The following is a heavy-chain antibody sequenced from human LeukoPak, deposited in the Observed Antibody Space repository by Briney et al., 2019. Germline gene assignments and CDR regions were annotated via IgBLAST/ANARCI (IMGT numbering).Heavy chain of an antibody. Sequence: SEALSLTCAVSSGSISSYYWSWIRQPPGKGLEWIGYIFSSGSTNYNPSLKSRVTISVDTSKSQFSLILSSVTAADTAVYYCAIGYSYGHFDYWGQGTLVTVSS. CDR1: SGSISSYY. D-gene: IGHD5-18*01. J-gene: IGHJ4*02. V-gene: IGHV4-59*01. CDR2: IFSSGST. CDR3: AIGYSYGHFDY.